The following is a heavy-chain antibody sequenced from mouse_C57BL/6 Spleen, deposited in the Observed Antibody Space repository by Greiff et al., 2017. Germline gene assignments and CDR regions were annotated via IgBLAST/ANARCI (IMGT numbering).Heavy chain of an antibody. D-gene: IGHD1-1*02. CDR3: ARQGGYGHFDY. Sequence: EVKLVESGGGLVQPGGSLKLSCAASGFTFSDYYMYWVRQTPEKRLEWVAYISNGGGSTYYPDTVKGRFTISRDNAKNTLYLQMSRLKSEDTAMYYCARQGGYGHFDYWGQGTTLTVSS. CDR2: ISNGGGST. V-gene: IGHV5-12*01. J-gene: IGHJ2*01. CDR1: GFTFSDYY.